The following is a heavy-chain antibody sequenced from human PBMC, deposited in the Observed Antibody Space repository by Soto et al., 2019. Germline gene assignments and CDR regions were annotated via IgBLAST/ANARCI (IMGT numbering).Heavy chain of an antibody. V-gene: IGHV4-30-2*01. CDR3: ARAHGSGWGAFDI. Sequence: QLHLQDSGAGLVKPSQTLSLTCAVSGGSISSGGYSWSWIRQPPGKGLEWIGYIYHSGSTYYNPSLKSRVTISVDRSKNKFSLKPSSVPAADRAVYYCARAHGSGWGAFDIWGQGTMVTVSS. D-gene: IGHD3-10*01. J-gene: IGHJ3*02. CDR1: GGSISSGGYS. CDR2: IYHSGST.